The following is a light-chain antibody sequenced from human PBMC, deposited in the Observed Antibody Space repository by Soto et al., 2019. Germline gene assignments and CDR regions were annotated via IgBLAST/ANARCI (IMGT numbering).Light chain of an antibody. J-gene: IGLJ2*01. CDR3: SSYAGSNNVV. CDR2: EVS. V-gene: IGLV2-8*01. CDR1: SSDVGGYNY. Sequence: QSVLTQPPSASGSPGQSVTISCTGTSSDVGGYNYVSWYQQHPGKAPKLILYEVSKRPSGVPDRFSGSKSGNTASLTVSGLQAEDEADYCCSSYAGSNNVVFGGGTKLTVL.